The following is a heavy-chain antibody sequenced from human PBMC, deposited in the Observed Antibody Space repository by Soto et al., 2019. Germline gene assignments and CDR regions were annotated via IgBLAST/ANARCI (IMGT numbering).Heavy chain of an antibody. CDR1: GGSISSGDYY. CDR3: ARVWGSGTNYAMDV. CDR2: IYYSGST. J-gene: IGHJ6*02. V-gene: IGHV4-30-4*01. Sequence: QVQLQESGPGLVKPSQTLSLTCTVSGGSISSGDYYWRWIRQPPGKGLEWIGYIYYSGSTYYNPSPKSRVTISEGTSKSQFSLKLSSVTAADTAVYYCARVWGSGTNYAMDVWGRGTTVTVSS. D-gene: IGHD3-10*01.